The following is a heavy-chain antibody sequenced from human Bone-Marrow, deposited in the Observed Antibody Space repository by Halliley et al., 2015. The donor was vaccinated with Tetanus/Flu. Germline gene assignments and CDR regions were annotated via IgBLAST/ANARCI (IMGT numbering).Heavy chain of an antibody. Sequence: KGLGWVSVNNGRTNYAQNFQGRVTMTTDTSPSTAYMELRSLRSADTAVYYWASDFSAVTLPDYWGQGTLVTVSS. D-gene: IGHD4-17*01. J-gene: IGHJ4*02. CDR2: VSVNNGRT. V-gene: IGHV1-18*01. CDR3: ASDFSAVTLPDY.